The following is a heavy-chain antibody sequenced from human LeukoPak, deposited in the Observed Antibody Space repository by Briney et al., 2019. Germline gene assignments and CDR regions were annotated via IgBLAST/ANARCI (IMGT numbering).Heavy chain of an antibody. J-gene: IGHJ6*03. V-gene: IGHV1-69*05. CDR3: ARGGPATRSYYYYMGV. CDR1: GGTFSSYA. Sequence: SVKVSFKASGGTFSSYAISWVRQAPGQGLEWMGGIIPIFGTPNYAQKFQGRVTITTDESTSTAYMELSSLRSEDTAVYYCARGGPATRSYYYYMGVWGKGTTVTVSS. D-gene: IGHD2-2*01. CDR2: IIPIFGTP.